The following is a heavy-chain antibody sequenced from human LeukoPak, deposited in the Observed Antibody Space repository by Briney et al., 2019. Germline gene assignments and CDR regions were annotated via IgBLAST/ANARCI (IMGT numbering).Heavy chain of an antibody. CDR1: GDSLSRYY. CDR3: ATYSSGRAPDY. D-gene: IGHD6-19*01. V-gene: IGHV4-59*08. CDR2: IYYSGST. J-gene: IGHJ4*02. Sequence: SETLSLTCTVSGDSLSRYYWSWIRQPPGKGLEWIGYIYYSGSTTYNPSLKSRVTISVDTSKNEFSLRLNSVTAEDTDVYFCATYSSGRAPDYWGQGTLVTVSS.